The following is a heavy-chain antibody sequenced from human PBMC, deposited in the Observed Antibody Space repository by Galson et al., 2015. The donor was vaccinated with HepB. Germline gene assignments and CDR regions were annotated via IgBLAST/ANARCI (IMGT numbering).Heavy chain of an antibody. V-gene: IGHV3-30*18. J-gene: IGHJ4*02. CDR3: AKDLAAAFDY. CDR2: ISYDGSNK. Sequence: SLRLSCAASGFTFSGYGMHWVRQAPGKGLEWVAVISYDGSNKYYADSVKGRFTISRDNSKNTLYLQMNSLRAEDTAVYYCAKDLAAAFDYWGQGTLVTVSS. D-gene: IGHD6-13*01. CDR1: GFTFSGYG.